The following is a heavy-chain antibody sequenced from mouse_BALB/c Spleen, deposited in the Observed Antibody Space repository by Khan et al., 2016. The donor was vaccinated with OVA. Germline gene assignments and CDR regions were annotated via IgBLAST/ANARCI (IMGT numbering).Heavy chain of an antibody. J-gene: IGHJ1*01. CDR1: GYTFTNYG. Sequence: QIQLVQSGPELKKPGETVKISCKASGYTFTNYGMNWVKQAPGKGLKWMGWINTYTGEPTYTGDFKGRFAFSLETSASTAYLQINNLKNEDRATXFCARGASYWYFDVWGAGTTVTVSS. CDR3: ARGASYWYFDV. V-gene: IGHV9-1*02. CDR2: INTYTGEP.